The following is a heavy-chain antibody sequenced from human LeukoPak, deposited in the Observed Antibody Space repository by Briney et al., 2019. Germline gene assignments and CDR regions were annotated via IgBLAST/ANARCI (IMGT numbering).Heavy chain of an antibody. CDR1: GGTFSSYA. Sequence: GASVKVSCKASGGTFSSYAISWVRQAPGQGLEWMGRIIPIFGTANYAQKFQGRVTITTDESTSTAYMELSSLRSEDTAVYYCARVVAGGQQLDGFDYWGQGTLVTVSS. D-gene: IGHD6-13*01. CDR3: ARVVAGGQQLDGFDY. V-gene: IGHV1-69*05. J-gene: IGHJ4*02. CDR2: IIPIFGTA.